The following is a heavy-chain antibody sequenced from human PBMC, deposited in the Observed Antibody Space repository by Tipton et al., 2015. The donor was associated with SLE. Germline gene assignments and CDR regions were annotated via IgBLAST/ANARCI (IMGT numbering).Heavy chain of an antibody. J-gene: IGHJ4*02. D-gene: IGHD6-13*01. CDR2: IYYSGST. Sequence: TLSLTCTVSGGSISSYYWSWIRQPPGKGLEWIGYIYYSGSTNYNPSLKSRVTISVDTPKNQFSLKLSSVTAADTALYYCARGGTAAAYGYFDYWGQGTLVTVSS. CDR3: ARGGTAAAYGYFDY. V-gene: IGHV4-59*08. CDR1: GGSISSYY.